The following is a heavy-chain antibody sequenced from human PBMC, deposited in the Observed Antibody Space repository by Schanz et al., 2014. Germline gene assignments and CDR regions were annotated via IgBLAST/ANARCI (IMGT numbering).Heavy chain of an antibody. V-gene: IGHV3-23*04. D-gene: IGHD3-9*01. CDR1: GFTFSSYA. J-gene: IGHJ5*02. CDR3: AKQIHYDILTVTRT. CDR2: LSGSGGST. Sequence: EVHLVESGGGLVKRGGSLRLSCAASGFTFSSYAMSWVRQAPGKGLEWVSALSGSGGSTYYADSVKGRFTISRDNSKNTLYLQMNSLRAKDTAVYYCAKQIHYDILTVTRTWGQGTLXTVSS.